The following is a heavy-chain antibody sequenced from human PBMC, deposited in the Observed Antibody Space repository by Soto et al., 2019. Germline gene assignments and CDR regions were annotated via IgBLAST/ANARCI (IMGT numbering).Heavy chain of an antibody. CDR3: TTAPRQQLVPFGYYYYGMDV. CDR1: GFTFSNAW. Sequence: GSLRLSCAASGFTFSNAWMNWVRQAPGKGLEWVGRIKSKTDGGTTDYAAPVKGRFTISRDDSKNTLYLQMNSLKTEDTAVYYCTTAPRQQLVPFGYYYYGMDVWGQGTTVTVSS. J-gene: IGHJ6*02. D-gene: IGHD6-13*01. CDR2: IKSKTDGGTT. V-gene: IGHV3-15*07.